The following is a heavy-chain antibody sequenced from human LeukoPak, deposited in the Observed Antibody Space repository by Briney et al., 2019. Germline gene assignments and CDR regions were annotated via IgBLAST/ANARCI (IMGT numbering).Heavy chain of an antibody. CDR1: GFTFSSYS. V-gene: IGHV3-21*01. J-gene: IGHJ4*02. Sequence: GGSLRLSCAASGFTFSSYSMNWVRQAPGKGLEWVSSISSSSSYIYYADSVKGRFTISRDNAKNSLYLQMNSLRAEDTAVYYCARDGHSWNDVGFDYWGQGTLVTVSS. D-gene: IGHD1-1*01. CDR2: ISSSSSYI. CDR3: ARDGHSWNDVGFDY.